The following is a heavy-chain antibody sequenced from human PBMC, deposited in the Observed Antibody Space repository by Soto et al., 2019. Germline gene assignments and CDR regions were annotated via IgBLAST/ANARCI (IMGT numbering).Heavy chain of an antibody. V-gene: IGHV4-31*03. CDR1: GGSISSGDYY. J-gene: IGHJ5*02. D-gene: IGHD3-22*01. CDR3: ARRDRSGFSYWLDT. CDR2: IYFSGTT. Sequence: SETLSLTCTVSGGSISSGDYYWSWIRQHPGKGLEWIGTIYFSGTTYYNPSLKSRVTISVDTSKSQFSLKLSSVTAADTTVYYCARRDRSGFSYWLDTWGQGTLVTVSS.